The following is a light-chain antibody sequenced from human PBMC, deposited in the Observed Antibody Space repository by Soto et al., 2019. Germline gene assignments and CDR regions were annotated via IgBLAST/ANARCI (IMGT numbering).Light chain of an antibody. CDR2: SNN. V-gene: IGLV1-44*01. J-gene: IGLJ3*02. CDR3: AAWDDSLNGWG. CDR1: SSNIGSNT. Sequence: QSVLTQPPSASGPPGPRVTISCSGSSSNIGSNTVNWYQQLPGTAPKLLIYSNNQRPSGVPDRFSGSKAGTSASLAISGRQSEDEADYYCAAWDDSLNGWGFGGGTKLTVL.